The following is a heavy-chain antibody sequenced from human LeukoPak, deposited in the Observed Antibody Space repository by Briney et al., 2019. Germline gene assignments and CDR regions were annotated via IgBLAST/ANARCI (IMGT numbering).Heavy chain of an antibody. J-gene: IGHJ4*02. Sequence: SETLSLTCTVSGGSISSGGYYWSWIRQPPGKGLEWIGYIYHSGSTYYNPSLKSRVTISVDRSKNQFSLKLSSVTAADTAVYYCARVRVEYQLLYSWFDYWGQGTLVTVSS. CDR3: ARVRVEYQLLYSWFDY. CDR1: GGSISSGGYY. CDR2: IYHSGST. V-gene: IGHV4-30-2*01. D-gene: IGHD2-2*02.